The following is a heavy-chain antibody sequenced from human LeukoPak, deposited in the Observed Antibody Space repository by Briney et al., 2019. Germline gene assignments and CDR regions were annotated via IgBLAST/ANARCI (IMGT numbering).Heavy chain of an antibody. Sequence: GGSLRLSCAASGFTFSSYGMHWVRQAPGKGLEWVAFIRFDGSYKYYADSVKGRFTISRDNSKNTLYLQMNSLRAEDTAVYYCAKDGNPTVTGNYYYYYMDVWGKGTTVTVSS. D-gene: IGHD4-17*01. CDR2: IRFDGSYK. CDR1: GFTFSSYG. V-gene: IGHV3-30*02. J-gene: IGHJ6*03. CDR3: AKDGNPTVTGNYYYYYMDV.